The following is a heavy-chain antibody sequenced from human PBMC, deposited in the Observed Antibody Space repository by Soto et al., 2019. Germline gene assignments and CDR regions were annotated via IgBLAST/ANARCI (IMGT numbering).Heavy chain of an antibody. D-gene: IGHD3-3*01. CDR1: GGSFSGYY. J-gene: IGHJ4*02. CDR2: INHSGST. V-gene: IGHV4-34*01. CDR3: AREKWIFGVLVHQYYFDY. Sequence: PSETLSLTCAVYGGSFSGYYWSWIRQPPGKGLEWNGEINHSGSTNYNPSLKSRITISVDTSKNQYSLKLSSVTAADTALYFFAREKWIFGVLVHQYYFDYWGQGTLVTVS.